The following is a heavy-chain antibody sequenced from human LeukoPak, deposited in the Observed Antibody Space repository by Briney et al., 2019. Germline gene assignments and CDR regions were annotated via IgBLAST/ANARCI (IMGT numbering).Heavy chain of an antibody. Sequence: GASLRLSCAASGFTFSGYAMSWVRQAPGKGLEWVSAISGSGGSTYYADSVKGRFTISRDNSKNTPYLQMNSLRAEDTAVYYCAKGSSGWYKGGVDVWGQGTTVTVSS. J-gene: IGHJ6*02. D-gene: IGHD6-19*01. CDR2: ISGSGGST. V-gene: IGHV3-23*01. CDR3: AKGSSGWYKGGVDV. CDR1: GFTFSGYA.